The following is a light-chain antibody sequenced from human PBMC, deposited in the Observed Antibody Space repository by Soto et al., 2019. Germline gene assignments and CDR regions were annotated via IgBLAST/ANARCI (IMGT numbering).Light chain of an antibody. V-gene: IGLV2-14*01. CDR2: EVS. Sequence: QSALTQPASVSGSPGQSITISCTGTSSDVGGYNYVSWYQLHPGKAPKLIIYEVSNRPSGVSNRFSGSKSGNTASLTISGLQAEDVADYYCNSYTSSTAYVFGTGTKLTVL. CDR1: SSDVGGYNY. CDR3: NSYTSSTAYV. J-gene: IGLJ1*01.